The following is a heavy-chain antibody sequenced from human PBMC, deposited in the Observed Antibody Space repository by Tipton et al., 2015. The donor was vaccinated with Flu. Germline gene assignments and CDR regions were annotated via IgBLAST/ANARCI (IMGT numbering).Heavy chain of an antibody. D-gene: IGHD5-12*01. CDR3: ASSWLRSTSPDY. CDR2: IYYSGST. Sequence: LRLSYTVSGGSVSSGSYYWSWIRQPPGKGLEWIGYIYYSGSTNYNPSLKSRVTISVDTSKKQFSLKLSSVTAADTAVYYCASSWLRSTSPDYWGQGTLVTVSS. V-gene: IGHV4-61*01. J-gene: IGHJ4*02. CDR1: GGSVSSGSYY.